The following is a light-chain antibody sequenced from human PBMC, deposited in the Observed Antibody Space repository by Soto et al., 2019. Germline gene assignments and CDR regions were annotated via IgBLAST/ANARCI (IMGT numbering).Light chain of an antibody. Sequence: QSVLTQPPSASGTPGQRVTISCTGTSSDIASYKFVSWFQHHPGKAPKLLIYEVNNRPSGISNRFSGSKSGNTASLTISGLQPEDEANYFCSSATNTDTLVVFGGGTKLTVL. J-gene: IGLJ2*01. CDR3: SSATNTDTLVV. CDR1: SSDIASYKF. CDR2: EVN. V-gene: IGLV2-14*01.